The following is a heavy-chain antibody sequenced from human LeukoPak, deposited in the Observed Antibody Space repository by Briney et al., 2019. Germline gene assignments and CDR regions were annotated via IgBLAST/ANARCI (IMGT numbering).Heavy chain of an antibody. CDR1: GYTFISYG. CDR3: ARGLQETLAWLKALSAFDI. CDR2: ISAYNGNT. D-gene: IGHD5-24*01. V-gene: IGHV1-18*01. J-gene: IGHJ3*02. Sequence: WASVKASCKASGYTFISYGISWVRQAPGQGLEWMGWISAYNGNTNYAQKLQGRVTMSTDTSTSTGYMELRSLRSDDTAVYYCARGLQETLAWLKALSAFDIWGQGTMVTVSS.